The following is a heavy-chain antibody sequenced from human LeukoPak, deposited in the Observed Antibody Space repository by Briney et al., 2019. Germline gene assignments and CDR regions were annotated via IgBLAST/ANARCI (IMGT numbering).Heavy chain of an antibody. CDR2: ISSNGGST. V-gene: IGHV3-64*04. Sequence: GGSLRLSCSGSGFTFSSYVMHWVRQAPGKGLEYVSAISSNGGSTYYADSVKGRFTISRDNAKNSLSLQVNSLRAEDTAVYYCARGKGMDVWGQGTTVTVSS. CDR1: GFTFSSYV. J-gene: IGHJ6*02. CDR3: ARGKGMDV.